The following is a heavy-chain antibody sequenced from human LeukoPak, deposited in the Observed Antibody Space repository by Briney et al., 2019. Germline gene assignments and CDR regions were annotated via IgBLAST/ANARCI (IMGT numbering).Heavy chain of an antibody. V-gene: IGHV1-69*04. CDR1: GGTFSSYA. J-gene: IGHJ4*02. CDR2: IIPILGIA. Sequence: ASVKVSCKASGGTFSSYAISWVRQAPGQGLEWMGRIIPILGIANYAQKFQGRVTITADKSTSTAYMELSRLRSEDTAVYYCAREPNDILTGYSYYFDYWGQGTLVTVSS. D-gene: IGHD3-9*01. CDR3: AREPNDILTGYSYYFDY.